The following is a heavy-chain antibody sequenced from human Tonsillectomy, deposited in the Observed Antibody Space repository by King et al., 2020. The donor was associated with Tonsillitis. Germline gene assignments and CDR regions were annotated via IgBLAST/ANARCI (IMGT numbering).Heavy chain of an antibody. CDR3: AREVLMGAGFPFEY. D-gene: IGHD2-8*01. J-gene: IGHJ4*02. V-gene: IGHV3-11*01. CDR1: GFTFSDYY. Sequence: VQLVESGGGLVKPGGSLRLSCAASGFTFSDYYMNWVRQAPGKGLEWVSYISSSGSTIYYADSVKGLFTISRDNANNTLYLQMNSLRAEDTAVYYCAREVLMGAGFPFEYWGQGTLVTVSS. CDR2: ISSSGSTI.